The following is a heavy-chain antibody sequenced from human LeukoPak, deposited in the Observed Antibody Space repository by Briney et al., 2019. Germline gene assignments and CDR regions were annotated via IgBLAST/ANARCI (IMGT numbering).Heavy chain of an antibody. CDR3: ARGGTWFAP. J-gene: IGHJ5*02. V-gene: IGHV3-7*03. D-gene: IGHD1-1*01. CDR1: GFTFSVYW. CDR2: IKEDGSEK. Sequence: GGSLRLSCVASGFTFSVYWMSWVRQAPGKGLEWVANIKEDGSEKYYVDSVKGRFTISRDNAKNSLYLQMSSLRAEDTAVYYCARGGTWFAPWGQGTLVTVSS.